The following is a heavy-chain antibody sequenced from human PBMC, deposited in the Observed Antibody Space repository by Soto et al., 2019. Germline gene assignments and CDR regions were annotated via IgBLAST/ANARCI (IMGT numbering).Heavy chain of an antibody. Sequence: QITLKESGPTLVKPTQTLTLTCTVSGFSLSTSGASVAWIRQPPGKALEWLALIYWDDDKRYSPSLKSRLTITKDTSRNQVVLTMSNMDPLDTATYFCAHEKANWDLPLYYFDYWGQGILVTVSS. CDR3: AHEKANWDLPLYYFDY. CDR2: IYWDDDK. CDR1: GFSLSTSGAS. D-gene: IGHD1-1*01. J-gene: IGHJ4*02. V-gene: IGHV2-5*02.